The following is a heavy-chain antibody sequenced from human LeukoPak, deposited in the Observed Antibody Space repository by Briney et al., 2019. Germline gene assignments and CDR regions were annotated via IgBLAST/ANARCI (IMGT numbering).Heavy chain of an antibody. CDR2: INHSGST. CDR1: GGSFSGYY. CDR3: ARHARWELRPFDY. Sequence: PSETLSLTCAVYGGSFSGYYWSWIRQPPGKGLEWIGEINHSGSTNYNPSLKSRVTISVDTSKNQFSLKLSSVTAADTAVYYCARHARWELRPFDYWGQGTLVTVSS. D-gene: IGHD1-26*01. J-gene: IGHJ4*02. V-gene: IGHV4-34*01.